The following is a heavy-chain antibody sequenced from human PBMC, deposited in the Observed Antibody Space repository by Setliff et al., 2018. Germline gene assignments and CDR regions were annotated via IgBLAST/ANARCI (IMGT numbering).Heavy chain of an antibody. CDR3: ASIDWGENFYNTDV. J-gene: IGHJ6*03. CDR1: GFTFSRYW. D-gene: IGHD7-27*01. V-gene: IGHV3-74*01. Sequence: QPGGSLRLSCAASGFTFSRYWMYWVRQVPGKGLVWVSRINPDGSITNYADSVRGRFTISRDNAKNTLYLQMNSLRAEDTAVYFCASIDWGENFYNTDVWGKGTTLTVSS. CDR2: INPDGSIT.